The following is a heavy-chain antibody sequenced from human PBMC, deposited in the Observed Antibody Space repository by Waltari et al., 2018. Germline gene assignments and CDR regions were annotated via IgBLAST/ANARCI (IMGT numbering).Heavy chain of an antibody. J-gene: IGHJ4*02. CDR1: GGTFSSYA. Sequence: QVQLVQSGAEVKKPGSSVKVSCKASGGTFSSYAIRWVRQAPGQGLEWMGGIIPILGLAHYAQKFQGRVTSTADESTSTAYMELSSLRSEDTAVYYCARDKTIFGVVTSTDYWGQGTLVTVSS. D-gene: IGHD3-3*01. V-gene: IGHV1-69*04. CDR3: ARDKTIFGVVTSTDY. CDR2: IIPILGLA.